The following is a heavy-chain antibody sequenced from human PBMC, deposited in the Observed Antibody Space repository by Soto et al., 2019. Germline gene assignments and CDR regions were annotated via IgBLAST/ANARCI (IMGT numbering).Heavy chain of an antibody. D-gene: IGHD3-9*01. V-gene: IGHV3-15*01. J-gene: IGHJ4*02. CDR1: GFTFSNAW. CDR3: TTGVRYFDWSHDY. Sequence: GGSLRLSCAASGFTFSNAWMSWGRQAPGKGLEWVGRIKSKTDGGTTDYAAPVKGRFTISRDDSKNTLYLQMNSLKTEDTAVYYCTTGVRYFDWSHDYWGQGTLVTVSS. CDR2: IKSKTDGGTT.